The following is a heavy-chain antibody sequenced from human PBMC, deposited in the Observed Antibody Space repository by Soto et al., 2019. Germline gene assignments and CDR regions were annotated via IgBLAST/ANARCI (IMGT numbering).Heavy chain of an antibody. CDR3: AKGLTIFGVVGIFDP. Sequence: QVQLVESGGGVVQPGRSLRLSCAASGFSFSSYGMHWVRQAPGKGLEWVAVMSFDGSDNYYGDFVKGRFTISRDNSKNTLYLKMNSLRVEDTDVYFCAKGLTIFGVVGIFDPWGQGTLVTVSS. D-gene: IGHD3-3*01. CDR2: MSFDGSDN. V-gene: IGHV3-30*18. J-gene: IGHJ5*02. CDR1: GFSFSSYG.